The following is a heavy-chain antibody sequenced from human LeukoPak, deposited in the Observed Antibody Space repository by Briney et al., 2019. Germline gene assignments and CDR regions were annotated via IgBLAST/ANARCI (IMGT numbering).Heavy chain of an antibody. CDR1: GFTYSSYA. CDR2: ISGSGGST. D-gene: IGHD3-22*01. J-gene: IGHJ4*02. V-gene: IGHV3-23*01. Sequence: GGSLTLSCAVSGFTYSSYAMSWVRKAPGKGLEWVSAISGSGGSTYYADSVKGRFTISRDNSKNTLYLQMNSLRAEDTAVYYCAKLDYYDSSGPPGYWGQGTLVTVSS. CDR3: AKLDYYDSSGPPGY.